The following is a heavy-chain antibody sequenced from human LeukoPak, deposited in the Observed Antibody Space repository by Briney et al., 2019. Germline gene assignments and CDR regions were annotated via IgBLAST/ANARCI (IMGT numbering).Heavy chain of an antibody. CDR3: ARDEYSSSWRNRLVLLDY. V-gene: IGHV3-21*01. CDR1: GFTFSTYS. J-gene: IGHJ4*02. Sequence: GGSLRLSCAASGFTFSTYSMNWVRQAPGKGLEWVSSISSVSSYIYYADSVKGRFTISRDTAKNSLYLQMNSLRAEDTAVYYCARDEYSSSWRNRLVLLDYWGQGTLVTVYS. CDR2: ISSVSSYI. D-gene: IGHD6-13*01.